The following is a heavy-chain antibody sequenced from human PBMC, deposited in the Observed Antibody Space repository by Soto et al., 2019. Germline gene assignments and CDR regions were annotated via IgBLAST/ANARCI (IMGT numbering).Heavy chain of an antibody. CDR1: GGSISSGGYY. D-gene: IGHD3-3*01. CDR2: IYYSGST. CDR3: ARGRIEGFAFGSLDY. J-gene: IGHJ4*02. Sequence: QVQLQESGPGLVKPSQTLSLTCTVSGGSISSGGYYWSWIRQHPGKGLEWIGYIYYSGSTYYNPSLKSRVTISVDTSKNQFSLKLSSVTAADTAVYYCARGRIEGFAFGSLDYWGQGTLVTVSS. V-gene: IGHV4-31*03.